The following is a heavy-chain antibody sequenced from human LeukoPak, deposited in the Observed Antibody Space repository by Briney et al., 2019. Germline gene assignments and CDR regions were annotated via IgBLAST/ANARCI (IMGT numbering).Heavy chain of an antibody. Sequence: GGSLRLSCAASGFTFSSYGMHWVRQAPGKGLEWVAFIRYDGSNKYYADSVKGRFTISRDNSKNTLYLQMNSLRAEDTAVYYCANPHSIAAAGNWYFDYWGQGTLVTVSS. D-gene: IGHD6-13*01. CDR2: IRYDGSNK. CDR1: GFTFSSYG. J-gene: IGHJ4*02. V-gene: IGHV3-30*02. CDR3: ANPHSIAAAGNWYFDY.